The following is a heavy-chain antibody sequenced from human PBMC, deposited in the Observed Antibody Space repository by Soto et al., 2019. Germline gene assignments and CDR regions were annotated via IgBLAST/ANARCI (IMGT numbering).Heavy chain of an antibody. V-gene: IGHV1-24*01. CDR2: FDPEDGET. CDR3: VTPMVRGLDFDY. J-gene: IGHJ4*02. D-gene: IGHD3-10*01. CDR1: GYTLTELS. Sequence: ASVKVSCKVAGYTLTELSMHWVRQAPGKGLEWMGGFDPEDGETIYAQKFQGRVTMTEDTSTDTAYMELSSLRSEDTAVYYCVTPMVRGLDFDYWGQGTLVTVSS.